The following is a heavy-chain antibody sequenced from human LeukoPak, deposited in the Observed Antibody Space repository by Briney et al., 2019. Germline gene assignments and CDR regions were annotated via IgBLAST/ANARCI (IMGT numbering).Heavy chain of an antibody. J-gene: IGHJ6*02. CDR3: ARVFFNLFEASYYYYGMDV. CDR2: IIPILGIA. CDR1: GGTFSSYA. Sequence: PVASVKVSCKASGGTFSSYAISWVRQAPGQGLEWMGRIIPILGIANYAQKFQGRVTITADKSTSTAYMELSSLRSEDTAVYYCARVFFNLFEASYYYYGMDVWGQGTTVTVSS. V-gene: IGHV1-69*04. D-gene: IGHD3-3*01.